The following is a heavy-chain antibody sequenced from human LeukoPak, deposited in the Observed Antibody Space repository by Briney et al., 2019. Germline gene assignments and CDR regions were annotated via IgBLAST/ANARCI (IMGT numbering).Heavy chain of an antibody. D-gene: IGHD6-13*01. J-gene: IGHJ6*02. V-gene: IGHV4-59*01. CDR2: IYYSGST. CDR1: GGSISSYY. Sequence: SETLSLTCTVSGGSISSYYWSWIRQPPGKGLEWIGYIYYSGSTNYNPSLKSRVTISVDTSKNQFSLKLSSVTAADTAVYYCAGAMYSSSWDYYYYGMDVWGQGTTVTVSS. CDR3: AGAMYSSSWDYYYYGMDV.